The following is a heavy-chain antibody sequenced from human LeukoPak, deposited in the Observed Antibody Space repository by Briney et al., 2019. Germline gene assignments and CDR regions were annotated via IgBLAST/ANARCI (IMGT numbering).Heavy chain of an antibody. CDR3: ARDSAHPYWYFDL. CDR1: GFTFSSYS. D-gene: IGHD6-25*01. Sequence: PGGSLRLSCAASGFTFSSYSMNWVRQAPGKGLEWVSSITSSSSHMYYANSLKGRFTIPRDNAKNSLYLQMNSLRAEDTAVYYCARDSAHPYWYFDLWGRGTLVTVSS. CDR2: ITSSSSHM. J-gene: IGHJ2*01. V-gene: IGHV3-21*01.